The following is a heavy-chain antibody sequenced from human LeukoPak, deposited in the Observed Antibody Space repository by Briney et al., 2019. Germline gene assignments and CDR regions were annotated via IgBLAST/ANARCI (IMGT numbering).Heavy chain of an antibody. V-gene: IGHV1-69*13. CDR3: ARVEALYGDYVTAFDI. CDR2: IIPIFGTA. CDR1: GGTFSSYA. D-gene: IGHD4-17*01. Sequence: SVKVSCKASGGTFSSYAISRVRQAPGQGLEWMGGIIPIFGTANYAQKFQGRVTIAADESTSTAYMELSSLRPEDTAVYYCARVEALYGDYVTAFDIWGQGTMVTVSS. J-gene: IGHJ3*02.